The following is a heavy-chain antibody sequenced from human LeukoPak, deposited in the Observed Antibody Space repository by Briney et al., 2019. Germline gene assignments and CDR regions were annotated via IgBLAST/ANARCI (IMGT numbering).Heavy chain of an antibody. J-gene: IGHJ6*02. CDR3: ARYYYDSSGYYYDPQRPYGMDV. D-gene: IGHD3-22*01. Sequence: SETLSLTCTVSGGSISSSSYYWGWIRQPPGKGLEWIGSIYYSGSTYYNPSLKSRVTISVDTSKNQFSLKLSSVTAADTAVYYCARYYYDSSGYYYDPQRPYGMDVWGQGTTVTVSS. CDR1: GGSISSSSYY. V-gene: IGHV4-39*01. CDR2: IYYSGST.